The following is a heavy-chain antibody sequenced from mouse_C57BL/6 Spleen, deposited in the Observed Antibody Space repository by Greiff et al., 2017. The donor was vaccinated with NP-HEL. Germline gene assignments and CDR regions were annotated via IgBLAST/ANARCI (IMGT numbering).Heavy chain of an antibody. D-gene: IGHD1-1*01. V-gene: IGHV1-50*01. CDR1: GYTFTSYW. CDR3: ARLGTTVVATGYFDV. Sequence: QVQLQQPGAELVKPGASVKLSCKASGYTFTSYWMQWVKQRPGQGLEWIGEIDPSDSYTNYNQKFKGKATLTVDTSSSTAYMQRSSLTSEDSAVYYCARLGTTVVATGYFDVWGTGTTVNVSS. CDR2: IDPSDSYT. J-gene: IGHJ1*03.